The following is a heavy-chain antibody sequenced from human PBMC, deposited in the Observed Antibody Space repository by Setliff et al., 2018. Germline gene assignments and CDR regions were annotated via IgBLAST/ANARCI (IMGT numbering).Heavy chain of an antibody. CDR2: VIPIFGTA. D-gene: IGHD6-19*01. V-gene: IGHV1-69*05. J-gene: IGHJ4*02. Sequence: SVKVSCKASGGTFSSYAISWVRQAPGQGLEWMGGVIPIFGTANYAQKFQGRVTITTDESTSTAYMELSSLRSEDTAVYYCARGLYSSGYLFDSFDYWGQGTLVTVSS. CDR1: GGTFSSYA. CDR3: ARGLYSSGYLFDSFDY.